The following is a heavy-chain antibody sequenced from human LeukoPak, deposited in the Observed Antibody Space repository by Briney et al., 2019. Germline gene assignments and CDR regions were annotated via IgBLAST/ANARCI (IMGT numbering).Heavy chain of an antibody. CDR1: GFTVITND. CDR3: ARQPNWNDLGRFDP. Sequence: GGSLRLSCVASGFTVITNDMTWVRQAPGKGLNGVSRITGTGSTTQYAESVKGRFTISRDNSRNTLYLQMNSLRVEDTAVYYCARQPNWNDLGRFDPWGQGTLVTVSS. J-gene: IGHJ5*02. D-gene: IGHD1-1*01. CDR2: ITGTGSTT. V-gene: IGHV3-23*01.